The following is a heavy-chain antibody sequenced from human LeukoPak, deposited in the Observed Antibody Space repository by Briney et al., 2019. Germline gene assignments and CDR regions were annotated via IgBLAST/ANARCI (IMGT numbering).Heavy chain of an antibody. CDR3: ARDELHTGTYFPFDY. D-gene: IGHD1-26*01. J-gene: IGHJ4*02. V-gene: IGHV3-74*01. Sequence: ETLSLTCTVSGGSISSSSYYWGWIRQPPGKGLVWVSRIRTDGGSTYYADSVKGRFTISRDNAKNSLYLQMNSLRAEDTAVYYCARDELHTGTYFPFDYWGQGTLVTVSS. CDR1: GGSISSSSYY. CDR2: IRTDGGST.